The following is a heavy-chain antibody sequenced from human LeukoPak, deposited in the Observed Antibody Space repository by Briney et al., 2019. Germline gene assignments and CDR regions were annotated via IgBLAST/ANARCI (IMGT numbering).Heavy chain of an antibody. J-gene: IGHJ4*02. CDR1: GFTFSSYS. D-gene: IGHD3-22*01. Sequence: PGGSLRLSCAASGFTFSSYSMNWVRQAPGKGLEWVSSISSSSSYIYYADPVKGRFTISRDNAKNSLYLQMNSLRAEDTAVYYCASEAGDSSGYYHDYWGQGTLVTVSS. V-gene: IGHV3-21*01. CDR2: ISSSSSYI. CDR3: ASEAGDSSGYYHDY.